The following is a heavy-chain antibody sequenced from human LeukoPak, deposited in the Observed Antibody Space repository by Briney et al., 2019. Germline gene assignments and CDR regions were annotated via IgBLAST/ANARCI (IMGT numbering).Heavy chain of an antibody. J-gene: IGHJ6*02. CDR3: ARDLLGPPNYYYYGMDV. V-gene: IGHV3-30-3*01. Sequence: PGGSLRLSCAASGFTFSDYYMSWIRQAPGKGLEWVAVISYDGSNKYYADSVKGRFTISRDNSKNTLYLQMNSLRAEDTAVYYCARDLLGPPNYYYYGMDVWGQGTTVTVSS. CDR2: ISYDGSNK. D-gene: IGHD7-27*01. CDR1: GFTFSDYY.